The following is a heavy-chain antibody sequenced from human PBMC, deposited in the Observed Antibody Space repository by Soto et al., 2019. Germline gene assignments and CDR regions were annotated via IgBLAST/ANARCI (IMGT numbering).Heavy chain of an antibody. CDR1: GGSCNCYY. J-gene: IGHJ6*02. CDR3: AGRFLWFGDLLVYYYSMDV. V-gene: IGHV4-34*01. D-gene: IGHD3-10*01. CDR2: INRSGST. Sequence: SETRFRTCAVYGGSCNCYYWSWIRQLPGKGLEWIGEINRSGSTNYNPSLRSRVTISVDTSKNQFSLKLSSVTAADTAVYYCAGRFLWFGDLLVYYYSMDVWGQGTTVTV.